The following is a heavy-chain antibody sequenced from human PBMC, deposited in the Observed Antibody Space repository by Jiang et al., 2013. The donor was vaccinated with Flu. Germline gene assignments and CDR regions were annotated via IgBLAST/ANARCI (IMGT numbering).Heavy chain of an antibody. V-gene: IGHV4-39*01. D-gene: IGHD2-15*01. Sequence: LLKPSETLSLTCTVSGGSISSSSYYWGWIRQPPGKGLEWIGSIYYSGSTYYNPSLKSRVTIPVDTSKNQFSLKLSSVTAADTAVYYCARLGRGYCSGGSCYSSADYWGQGTLVTVSS. J-gene: IGHJ4*02. CDR3: ARLGRGYCSGGSCYSSADY. CDR1: GGSISSSSYY. CDR2: IYYSGST.